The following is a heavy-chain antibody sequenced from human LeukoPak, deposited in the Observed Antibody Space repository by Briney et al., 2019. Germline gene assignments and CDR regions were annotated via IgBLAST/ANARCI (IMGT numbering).Heavy chain of an antibody. J-gene: IGHJ4*02. V-gene: IGHV4-31*03. CDR2: IYYSGSI. CDR1: GGSISSGGYY. CDR3: ARVGHSSSSPGPMKYFDY. D-gene: IGHD6-6*01. Sequence: PSETLSLTCTVSGGSISSGGYYWSWIRQHPGKGLEWIGYIYYSGSIYYNPSLKSRVTISVDTSKNQFSLKLSSVTAADTAVYYCARVGHSSSSPGPMKYFDYWGQGTLVTVSS.